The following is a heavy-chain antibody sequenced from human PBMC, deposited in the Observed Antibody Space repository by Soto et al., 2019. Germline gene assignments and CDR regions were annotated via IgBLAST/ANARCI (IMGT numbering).Heavy chain of an antibody. CDR3: ARGGLTKTVTTDFDY. Sequence: SVKFSCKASGYTFTGYYMHWVRQAPGQGLEWMGWINPNSGGTNYAQKFQGRVTMTRDTSISTAYMELSRLRSDDTAVYYCARGGLTKTVTTDFDYWGQGTLVTVSS. V-gene: IGHV1-2*02. CDR2: INPNSGGT. J-gene: IGHJ4*02. D-gene: IGHD4-4*01. CDR1: GYTFTGYY.